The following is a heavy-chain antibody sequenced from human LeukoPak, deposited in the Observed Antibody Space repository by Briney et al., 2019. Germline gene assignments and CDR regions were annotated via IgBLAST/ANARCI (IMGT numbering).Heavy chain of an antibody. CDR2: INTNSGAT. V-gene: IGHV1-2*02. CDR1: GYTFTDNW. J-gene: IGHJ4*02. D-gene: IGHD6-13*01. CDR3: ARGDGTSWHGY. Sequence: ASVKVSCKASGYTFTDNWMHWVRQAPGQGLEWIGLINTNSGATSNAQSFQGRVTMTRDTSISTAYMELGRLRLDDTAVYYCARGDGTSWHGYWGQGTPVSVSS.